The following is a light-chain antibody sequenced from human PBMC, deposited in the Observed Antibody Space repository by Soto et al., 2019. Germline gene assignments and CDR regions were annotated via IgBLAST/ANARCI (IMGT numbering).Light chain of an antibody. J-gene: IGKJ3*01. V-gene: IGKV3-15*01. CDR1: QSISRN. CDR2: GAS. CDR3: QQYDNWPFT. Sequence: EIVMTQSPATLSVSPGERATLSCRASQSISRNLAWYQQKPGQSPRLLIYGASARATGIPAMFSGSGSGTEFTLTISSLQSEDFALYSCQQYDNWPFTFGPGTKVDIK.